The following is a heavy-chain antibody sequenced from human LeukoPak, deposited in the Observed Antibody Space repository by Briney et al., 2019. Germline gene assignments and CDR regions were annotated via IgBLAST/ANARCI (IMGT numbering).Heavy chain of an antibody. D-gene: IGHD1-26*01. CDR1: GYTFTVYF. V-gene: IGHV1-2*06. J-gene: IGHJ4*02. CDR2: INPNSGAT. Sequence: VASMKVSYKASGYTFTVYFIHWVRQAPGQGLEWMGRINPNSGATDYAQKFQGRVTMTRDTSISTAYMELSSLKSDDTAVYYCAKIGSSHDFDYWGQGTLITVSS. CDR3: AKIGSSHDFDY.